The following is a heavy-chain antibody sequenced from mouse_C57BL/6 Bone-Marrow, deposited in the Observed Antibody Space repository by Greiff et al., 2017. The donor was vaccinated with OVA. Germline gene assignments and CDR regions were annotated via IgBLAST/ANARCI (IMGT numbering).Heavy chain of an antibody. J-gene: IGHJ4*01. D-gene: IGHD1-1*01. CDR1: GFNIKDYY. V-gene: IGHV14-1*01. CDR2: IDPEDGDT. CDR3: TFVLRWGYYAMDY. Sequence: EVQLQQSGAELVRPGASVKLSCTASGFNIKDYYMHWVKQRPEQGLEWIGRIDPEDGDTEYAPKFQGKATMTADTSSNTAYLQLSSLTSEDTAVYYCTFVLRWGYYAMDYWGQGTSVTVSS.